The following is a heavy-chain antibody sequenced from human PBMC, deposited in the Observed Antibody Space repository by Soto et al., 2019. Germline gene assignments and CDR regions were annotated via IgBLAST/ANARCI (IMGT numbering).Heavy chain of an antibody. CDR3: ARVAEHIVVVTAIRAGYYFDY. CDR1: GGSISSGGYY. J-gene: IGHJ4*02. Sequence: QVQLQESGPGLVKPSQTLSLTCTVSGGSISSGGYYWSWIRQHPGKGLAWIGYIYYSGSTYYNPSLKSRVTISVDTSKTQFSLKRSSVTAADTAVYYCARVAEHIVVVTAIRAGYYFDYWGQGTLVTFSS. V-gene: IGHV4-31*03. CDR2: IYYSGST. D-gene: IGHD2-21*02.